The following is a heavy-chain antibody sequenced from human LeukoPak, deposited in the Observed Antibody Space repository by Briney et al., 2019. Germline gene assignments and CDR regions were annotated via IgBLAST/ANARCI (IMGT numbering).Heavy chain of an antibody. CDR3: AKESLYGDYPNNWFDP. D-gene: IGHD4-17*01. V-gene: IGHV3-33*06. CDR1: GFTFSSYG. Sequence: PGRSLRLSCAASGFTFSSYGMHWVRQAPGKGLEWVAVIWYDGSNKYYAHSVKGRFTISRDNSKNTLYLQMNSLRAEDTAVYYCAKESLYGDYPNNWFDPWGQGTLVTVSS. J-gene: IGHJ5*02. CDR2: IWYDGSNK.